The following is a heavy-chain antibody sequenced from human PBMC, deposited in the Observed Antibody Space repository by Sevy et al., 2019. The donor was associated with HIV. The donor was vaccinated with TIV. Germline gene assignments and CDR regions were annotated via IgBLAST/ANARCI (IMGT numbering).Heavy chain of an antibody. CDR3: TIYRYSGSSVFDY. J-gene: IGHJ4*02. CDR1: GFTFSDAW. CDR2: IKTKIDGGTA. D-gene: IGHD6-6*01. Sequence: GGSLRLSCAGTGFTFSDAWMTWVRQAPGKGLEWVGRIKTKIDGGTADNGAPVEGRFTISRNDSKNMLFLQMNSLKPEDTAVYYCTIYRYSGSSVFDYWGQGTLVTVSS. V-gene: IGHV3-15*01.